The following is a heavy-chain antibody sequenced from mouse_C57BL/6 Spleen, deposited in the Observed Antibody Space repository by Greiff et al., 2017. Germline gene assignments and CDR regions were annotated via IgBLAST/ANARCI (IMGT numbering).Heavy chain of an antibody. J-gene: IGHJ4*01. V-gene: IGHV7-3*01. CDR2: IRNKANGYTT. Sequence: EVNVVESGGGLVQPGGSLSLSCAASGFTFTDYYMSWVRQPPGKALEWLGFIRNKANGYTTEYSASVKGRFTISRDNSQSILYLQMNALRAEDSATYYCARLNWDDAMDYWGQGTSVTVSS. CDR1: GFTFTDYY. D-gene: IGHD4-1*01. CDR3: ARLNWDDAMDY.